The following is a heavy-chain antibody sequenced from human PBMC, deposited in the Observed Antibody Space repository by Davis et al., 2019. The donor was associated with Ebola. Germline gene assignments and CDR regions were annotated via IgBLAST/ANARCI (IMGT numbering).Heavy chain of an antibody. D-gene: IGHD6-13*01. CDR3: ARDSGYGTSARPKDAFDI. J-gene: IGHJ3*02. CDR1: GFTFSSYA. Sequence: GESLKISCAASGFTFSSYAMSWVRQAPGKGLEWVSAISGSGGSTYYADSVKGRFTISRDNSKNTLYLQMNSLGAEDTAVYYCARDSGYGTSARPKDAFDIWGQGTTVTVSS. V-gene: IGHV3-23*01. CDR2: ISGSGGST.